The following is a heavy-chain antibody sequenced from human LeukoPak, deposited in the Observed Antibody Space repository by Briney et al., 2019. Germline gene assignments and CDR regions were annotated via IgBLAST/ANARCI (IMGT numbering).Heavy chain of an antibody. CDR1: GFTVSSNY. D-gene: IGHD2-8*02. J-gene: IGHJ3*02. CDR3: AAVPNANAWYWDDAFDI. Sequence: PGGSLRLSCAASGFTVSSNYMNWVRQDPGKGLGWVSVIYSGGATSYADSVKGRFTISRDSSKNTLYLQMNSLRADDTAVYYCAAVPNANAWYWDDAFDIWGRGTMVTVSS. V-gene: IGHV3-53*01. CDR2: IYSGGAT.